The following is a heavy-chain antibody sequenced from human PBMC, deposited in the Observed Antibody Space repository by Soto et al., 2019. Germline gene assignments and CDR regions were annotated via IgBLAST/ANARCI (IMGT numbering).Heavy chain of an antibody. V-gene: IGHV4-39*01. CDR1: GVSISDTSYY. CDR2: IYFHGNT. Sequence: QLQLQESGPGLVKPSETLSLTCNVSGVSISDTSYYWGWIRQPPGKGLEWIGTIYFHGNTFYNPSLKSRLTISVDTSKNQISLRLTSVTAADTAVYYRARQGSYWGQGTLVAVSS. CDR3: ARQGSY. J-gene: IGHJ1*01.